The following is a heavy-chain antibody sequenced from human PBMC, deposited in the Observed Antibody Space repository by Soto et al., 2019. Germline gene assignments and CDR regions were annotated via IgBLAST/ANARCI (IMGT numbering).Heavy chain of an antibody. D-gene: IGHD3-16*01. V-gene: IGHV3-7*03. J-gene: IGHJ4*02. Sequence: GGSLRLSCAASGFSFSNYWMAWVRQAPGKGLEWVANINRDGGERYHADSVRGRFTIFRDNSENSLYLQMNRLRAEDTAVYYCARDATFCLDCWGRGTLVTVPQ. CDR3: ARDATFCLDC. CDR1: GFSFSNYW. CDR2: INRDGGER.